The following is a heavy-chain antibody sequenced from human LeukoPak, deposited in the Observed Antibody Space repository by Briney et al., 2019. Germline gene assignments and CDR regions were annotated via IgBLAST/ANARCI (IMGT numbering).Heavy chain of an antibody. CDR3: VRDNPRCCGVVPANIDDY. CDR1: GFTFSRDS. D-gene: IGHD2-15*01. Sequence: GGSLRLSCAASGFTFSRDSMNWVRQAPGKGLEWVSYINGGGSPIYYADSVRGRFTISRDNVKNSLYLQMNSLRAEDTAVYYCVRDNPRCCGVVPANIDDYWGQGTLVTVSS. CDR2: INGGGSPI. V-gene: IGHV3-48*01. J-gene: IGHJ4*02.